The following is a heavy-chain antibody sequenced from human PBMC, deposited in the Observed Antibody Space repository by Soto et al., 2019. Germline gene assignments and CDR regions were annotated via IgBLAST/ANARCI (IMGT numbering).Heavy chain of an antibody. CDR3: ARCSYGFYYYGMDV. D-gene: IGHD5-18*01. CDR2: IYYSGST. Sequence: SETLSLTCTVSGGSISSGDYYWSWIRQPPGKGLEWIGYIYYSGSTYYNPSLKSRVTISVDTSKNQFSLKLSSVTAADTAVYYCARCSYGFYYYGMDVWGQGTTVTVSS. V-gene: IGHV4-30-4*01. J-gene: IGHJ6*02. CDR1: GGSISSGDYY.